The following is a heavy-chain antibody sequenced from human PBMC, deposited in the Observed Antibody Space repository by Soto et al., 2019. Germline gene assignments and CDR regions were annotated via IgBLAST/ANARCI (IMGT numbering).Heavy chain of an antibody. Sequence: GGSLRLSCAASGFTFSSYAMSWVRQAPGKGLEWVSAISGSGGSTYYADSVKGRLTISRDNSKNTLYLQMNGLRAEDTAVYYCAKDRAAAGMREEGPSQNWGQGTLVTVPQ. CDR2: ISGSGGST. D-gene: IGHD6-13*01. CDR1: GFTFSSYA. CDR3: AKDRAAAGMREEGPSQN. V-gene: IGHV3-23*01. J-gene: IGHJ4*02.